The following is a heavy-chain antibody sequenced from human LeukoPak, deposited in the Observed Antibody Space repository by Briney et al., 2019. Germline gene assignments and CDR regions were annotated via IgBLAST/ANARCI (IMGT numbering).Heavy chain of an antibody. D-gene: IGHD3-3*01. CDR2: INHSGST. Sequence: PSETLSLTCAVYGGSFSGYYWSWIRQPPGKGLEWIGEINHSGSTNYNPSLKSRVTISVDTSKNQFSLKLSPVTAADTAVYYCARGRLRFLEWLFIEGWFDPWGQGTLVTVSS. J-gene: IGHJ5*02. CDR1: GGSFSGYY. V-gene: IGHV4-34*01. CDR3: ARGRLRFLEWLFIEGWFDP.